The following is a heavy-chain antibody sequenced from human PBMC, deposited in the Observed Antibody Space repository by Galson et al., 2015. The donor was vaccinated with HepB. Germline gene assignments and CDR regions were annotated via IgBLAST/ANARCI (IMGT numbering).Heavy chain of an antibody. CDR1: GFTFNNYA. J-gene: IGHJ3*01. Sequence: SLRLSCAASGFTFNNYAMSWVRQAPGRGLDLVSAVSGSGDNAYYADSVKGRFTISRDNSKNTAYLQMNSLRADDTAVYYCAKLLAYCGGDCYFGVDDAFDFWGQGTMVTVSS. CDR3: AKLLAYCGGDCYFGVDDAFDF. D-gene: IGHD2-21*02. V-gene: IGHV3-23*01. CDR2: VSGSGDNA.